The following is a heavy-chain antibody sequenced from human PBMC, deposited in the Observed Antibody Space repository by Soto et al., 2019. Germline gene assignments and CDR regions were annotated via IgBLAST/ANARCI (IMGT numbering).Heavy chain of an antibody. J-gene: IGHJ5*02. CDR3: ALRPPPHMEWFGP. V-gene: IGHV2-5*01. Sequence: QITLREAGPTLVNPTQTLTLTCTFSGFSLTTVGVGVGWIRQPPRRAPEWLALIYWNDNKRYSPSLERRVNITQDTPRNPVVLTMTSMAPVDTATYSRALRPPPHMEWFGPRGQGTLVTVSP. CDR2: IYWNDNK. D-gene: IGHD2-21*01. CDR1: GFSLTTVGVG.